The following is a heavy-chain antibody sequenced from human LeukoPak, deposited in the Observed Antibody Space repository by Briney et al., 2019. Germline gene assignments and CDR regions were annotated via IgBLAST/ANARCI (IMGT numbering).Heavy chain of an antibody. D-gene: IGHD3-10*01. Sequence: GGSLRLSCEVSEVTFRNNWMSWVRQAPGKGLEWVSYISSSSSTIYYADSVKGRFTISRDNAKNSLYLQMNSLRAEDTAVYYCARRSGYWGQGTLVTVSS. CDR1: EVTFRNNW. CDR3: ARRSGY. V-gene: IGHV3-48*01. J-gene: IGHJ4*02. CDR2: ISSSSSTI.